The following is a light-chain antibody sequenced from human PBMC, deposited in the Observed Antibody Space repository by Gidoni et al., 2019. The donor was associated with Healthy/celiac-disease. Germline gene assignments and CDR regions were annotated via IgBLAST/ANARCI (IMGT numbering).Light chain of an antibody. J-gene: IGKJ2*01. CDR3: QQYNSYLYT. CDR2: DAS. CDR1: QSTSSW. Sequence: DIQMTQSPSTLSASVGDRVTITCRASQSTSSWLAWYQQKPGKAPKLLIYDASSLESGVPSRVSGSGSGTEFTLTISSLQPDDFATYYCQQYNSYLYTFGQXTKLEIK. V-gene: IGKV1-5*01.